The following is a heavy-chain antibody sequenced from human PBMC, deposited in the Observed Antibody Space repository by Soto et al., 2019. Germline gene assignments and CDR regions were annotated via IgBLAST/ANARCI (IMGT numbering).Heavy chain of an antibody. V-gene: IGHV1-46*01. J-gene: IGHJ3*02. CDR3: AREAGAFDI. Sequence: QVQLVQSGAEVKKPGASVKVSCKASGYTFTSYYMHWVRQAPGQGLEWMGVFSPSGDITTYAQKFXXRXTXXRDTSTSTVYMELSSLRSEDTAVYYCAREAGAFDIWGQGTMVTVSS. CDR1: GYTFTSYY. CDR2: FSPSGDIT.